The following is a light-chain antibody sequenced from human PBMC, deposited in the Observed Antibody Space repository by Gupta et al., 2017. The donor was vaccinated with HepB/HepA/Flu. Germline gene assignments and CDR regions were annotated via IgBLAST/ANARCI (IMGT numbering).Light chain of an antibody. J-gene: IGKJ1*01. CDR1: QSVIYSSNNKNY. CDR2: WSS. Sequence: DIVMTQSPASLAASLGVRATINCKSSQSVIYSSNNKNYLTWYQKKPGQPPKLLIYWSSTREFGVPDRFSGSGSGTDFTLTISSLQAEDVAVYYCQQYYNIPPTFGQGTKVEIK. CDR3: QQYYNIPPT. V-gene: IGKV4-1*01.